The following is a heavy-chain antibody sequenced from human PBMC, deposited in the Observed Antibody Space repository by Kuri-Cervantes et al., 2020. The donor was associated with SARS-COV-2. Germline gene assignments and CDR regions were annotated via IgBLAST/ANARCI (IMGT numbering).Heavy chain of an antibody. Sequence: SETLSLTCAVYGGSFSGYYWSWIRQPPGKGLEWIGEINHSGSTNYNPSLKSRVTISVDTSKNQFSLKLSSVTAADTAVYYCARGVGAAVAGTLIPIYYYYGMDVWGQGTTGTVS. D-gene: IGHD6-19*01. CDR2: INHSGST. J-gene: IGHJ6*02. CDR3: ARGVGAAVAGTLIPIYYYYGMDV. CDR1: GGSFSGYY. V-gene: IGHV4-34*01.